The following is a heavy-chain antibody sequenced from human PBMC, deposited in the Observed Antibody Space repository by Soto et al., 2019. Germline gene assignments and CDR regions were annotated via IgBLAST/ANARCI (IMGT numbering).Heavy chain of an antibody. CDR1: VFTFINYI. D-gene: IGHD3-3*01. CDR2: ISSSSSYK. CDR3: ARDPLPYDFWSGSKRPYGLDV. V-gene: IGHV3-21*01. J-gene: IGHJ6*02. Sequence: GGSLRLSCASSVFTFINYIINWVRQAPGGGREWVSSISSSSSYKYYADSVKGRFTISRDNPKNSLYLQMNSLRAEDTAVYYCARDPLPYDFWSGSKRPYGLDVWGQGTTVTVSS.